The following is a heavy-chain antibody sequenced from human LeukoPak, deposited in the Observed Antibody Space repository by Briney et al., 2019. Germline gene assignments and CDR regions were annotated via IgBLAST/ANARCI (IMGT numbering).Heavy chain of an antibody. CDR1: GFTFSSYG. J-gene: IGHJ4*02. Sequence: GGSLRLSCAASGFTFSSYGMHWVRQAPGKGLEWVAFIRYDGSNKYYADSVKGRFTISRDNSKNTLYLQMNSLRAEDAAVYYCASTREGTGSLHLDYWGQGTLVTVSS. CDR3: ASTREGTGSLHLDY. V-gene: IGHV3-30*02. CDR2: IRYDGSNK. D-gene: IGHD3-16*02.